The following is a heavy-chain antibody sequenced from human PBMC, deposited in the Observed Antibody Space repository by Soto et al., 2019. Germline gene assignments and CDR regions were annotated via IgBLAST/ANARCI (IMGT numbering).Heavy chain of an antibody. V-gene: IGHV1-69*13. CDR1: GGTFRSYA. Sequence: AASVKVSCKASGGTFRSYAFSWVRQAPGHGLEWMGGIIPLFGTTNYAQKFQGRVTITADESTSTAYMELSSLKSEDTAVYYCAKDSDHSYDYWGQGTLVTVSS. D-gene: IGHD4-4*01. J-gene: IGHJ4*02. CDR3: AKDSDHSYDY. CDR2: IIPLFGTT.